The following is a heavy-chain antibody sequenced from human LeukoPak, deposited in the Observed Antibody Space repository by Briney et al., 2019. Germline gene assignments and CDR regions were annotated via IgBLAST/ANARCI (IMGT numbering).Heavy chain of an antibody. D-gene: IGHD3-16*02. CDR1: GFTFDDYG. V-gene: IGHV3-20*04. Sequence: GGSLRLSCAASGFTFDDYGMGWVRQAPGKGLEWVSGINWNGGSTGYADSVKGRFTISRDNAKNSLYLQMNSLRAEDTALYYCARLPTNYVWGSYRHSYFDYWGQGTLVTVSS. CDR2: INWNGGST. CDR3: ARLPTNYVWGSYRHSYFDY. J-gene: IGHJ4*02.